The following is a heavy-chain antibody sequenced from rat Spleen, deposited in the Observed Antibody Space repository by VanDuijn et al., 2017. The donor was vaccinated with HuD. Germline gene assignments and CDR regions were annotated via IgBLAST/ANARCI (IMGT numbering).Heavy chain of an antibody. Sequence: EVQLVASGGGLVQPGGSLKLSCVASGFTLSDSYMACVRQAPEKGLEWVTSISYEGSSTYYGDSMKGRFNISRDNAKSTLYLQMNSLRSEDTAPYYGARGSYGGYYLDYWGQGVMVTVSS. V-gene: IGHV5-22*01. J-gene: IGHJ2*01. CDR2: ISYEGSST. CDR1: GFTLSDSY. CDR3: ARGSYGGYYLDY. D-gene: IGHD1-11*01.